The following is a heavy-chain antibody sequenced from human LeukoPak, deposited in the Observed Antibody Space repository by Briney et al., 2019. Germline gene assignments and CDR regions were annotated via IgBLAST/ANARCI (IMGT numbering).Heavy chain of an antibody. V-gene: IGHV3-23*01. D-gene: IGHD6-13*01. J-gene: IGHJ4*02. CDR1: GFTFGSSA. CDR3: AKGSLGSWYYFDY. CDR2: FSRSGPDT. Sequence: GGSLRLSCAASGFTFGSSAMSWVRQAPGKGPEWVSTFSRSGPDTYYADSVKGRFTIFRDNSKNTLYLQMNSLRPEDTAVYYCAKGSLGSWYYFDYWGQGTLVTVSS.